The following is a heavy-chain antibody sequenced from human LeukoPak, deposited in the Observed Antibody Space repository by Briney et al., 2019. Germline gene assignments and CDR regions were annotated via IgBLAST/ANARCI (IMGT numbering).Heavy chain of an antibody. Sequence: SETLSLTCAVYGGSFSGYYWSWIRQPPGKGLEWIGEINHSGSTNYNPSLKSRVTISVDTSKNQFSLKLSSVTAADTAVYYCARGFGPVAGTDYWGQGTLVTVSS. CDR1: GGSFSGYY. CDR3: ARGFGPVAGTDY. V-gene: IGHV4-34*01. J-gene: IGHJ4*02. D-gene: IGHD6-19*01. CDR2: INHSGST.